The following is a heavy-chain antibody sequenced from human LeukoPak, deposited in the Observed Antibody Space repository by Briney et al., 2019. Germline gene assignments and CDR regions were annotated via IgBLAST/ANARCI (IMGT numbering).Heavy chain of an antibody. Sequence: GASVKVSCKASGYTFTSYYMHWVRQAPGQGLEWMGIINPSGGSTSYAQKFQGRVTMTRDTSTSTVYMELSSLRSEDTAVYYCASNGGNAPHFDYWGQGTLVTVSS. CDR1: GYTFTSYY. CDR2: INPSGGST. CDR3: ASNGGNAPHFDY. D-gene: IGHD4-23*01. V-gene: IGHV1-46*01. J-gene: IGHJ4*02.